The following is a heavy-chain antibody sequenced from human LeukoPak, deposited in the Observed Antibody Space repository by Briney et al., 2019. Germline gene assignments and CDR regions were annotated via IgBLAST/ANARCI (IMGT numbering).Heavy chain of an antibody. CDR3: ARSSYDSSGYYYDY. V-gene: IGHV1-46*01. J-gene: IGHJ4*02. CDR2: IYPRDGNT. D-gene: IGHD3-22*01. Sequence: ASVKVSCKASGYTFTSNYIHWVRQAPGQGLEWMGMIYPRDGNTNYAQKLQGRVTMTTDTSTSTAYMELRSLRSDDTAVYYCARSSYDSSGYYYDYWGQGTLVTVSS. CDR1: GYTFTSNY.